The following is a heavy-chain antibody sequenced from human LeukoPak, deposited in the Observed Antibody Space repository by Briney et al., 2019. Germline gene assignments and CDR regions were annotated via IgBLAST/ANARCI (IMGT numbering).Heavy chain of an antibody. CDR3: AKGSGSSCYSPCDY. V-gene: IGHV3-23*01. CDR1: GFTFSSYS. Sequence: GGSLRLSCAASGFTFSSYSMNWVRQAPGKGLEWASVICANDGNTYYADAVKGRFTISRDNSKDTLYLQMDSLRAEDTAVYYCAKGSGSSCYSPCDYWGQGILVTVSS. J-gene: IGHJ4*02. CDR2: ICANDGNT. D-gene: IGHD2-15*01.